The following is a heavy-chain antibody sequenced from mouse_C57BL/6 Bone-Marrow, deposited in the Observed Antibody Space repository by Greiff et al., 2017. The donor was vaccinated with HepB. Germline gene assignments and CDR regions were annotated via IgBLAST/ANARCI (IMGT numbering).Heavy chain of an antibody. CDR1: EYEFPSHD. CDR2: INSDGGST. J-gene: IGHJ2*01. Sequence: EVKLMESGAGLVQPGESLKLSCESNEYEFPSHDMSWVRKTPEKRLELVAAINSDGGSTYYPDTMERRFIISRDNTKKTLYLQMSSLRSEDTALYYCARGMVTRGVDYWGQGTTLTVSS. CDR3: ARGMVTRGVDY. D-gene: IGHD2-2*01. V-gene: IGHV5-2*01.